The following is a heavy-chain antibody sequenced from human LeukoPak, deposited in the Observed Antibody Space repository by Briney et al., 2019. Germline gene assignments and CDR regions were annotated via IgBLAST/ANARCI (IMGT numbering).Heavy chain of an antibody. CDR3: AKQLGYCSDGSCYFPY. J-gene: IGHJ4*02. V-gene: IGHV3-23*01. CDR1: GFPFSSYW. CDR2: ISNNGGYT. Sequence: GGSLRLSCVASGFPFSSYWMTWVRQAPGKGLEWVSAISNNGGYTYYADSVQGRFTISRDNSKSTLCLQMNSLRAEDTAVYYCAKQLGYCSDGSCYFPYWGQGTLVTVSS. D-gene: IGHD2-15*01.